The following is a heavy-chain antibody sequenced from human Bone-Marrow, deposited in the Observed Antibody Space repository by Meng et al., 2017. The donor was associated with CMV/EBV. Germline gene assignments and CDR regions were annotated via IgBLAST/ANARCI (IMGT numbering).Heavy chain of an antibody. D-gene: IGHD1-1*01. Sequence: SCAISGDIVSSNSAAWNWIRQSPSRGLEWLGRTYYRSKWYNDYAVSVKSRITINPDTSKNQFTLQLSSGTPEDTVVYYCARDRTGLDYWGQGTLVTVSS. CDR1: GDIVSSNSAA. J-gene: IGHJ4*02. V-gene: IGHV6-1*01. CDR3: ARDRTGLDY. CDR2: TYYRSKWYN.